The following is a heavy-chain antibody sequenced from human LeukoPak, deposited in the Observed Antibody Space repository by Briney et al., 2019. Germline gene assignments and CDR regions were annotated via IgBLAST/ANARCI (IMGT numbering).Heavy chain of an antibody. D-gene: IGHD5-18*01. CDR1: GFTFSSYA. CDR2: ISYDGSNK. Sequence: GGSLRLSCAASGFTFSSYAMHWVRQAPGKGLEWVAVISYDGSNKYYADSVKGRFTISRANSKNTLYLQMNSLRAEDTAVYYCARDQGGYSYGYPFDYWGQGTLVTVSS. V-gene: IGHV3-30*04. J-gene: IGHJ4*02. CDR3: ARDQGGYSYGYPFDY.